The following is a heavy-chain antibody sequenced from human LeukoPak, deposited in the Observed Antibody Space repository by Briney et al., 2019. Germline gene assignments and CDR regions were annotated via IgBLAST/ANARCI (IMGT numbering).Heavy chain of an antibody. Sequence: GGSLRLSCAASGFTFSSYGMHWVRQAPGKGLEWVAVISYDGSNKYYADSVKGRFTISRDNSKNTLYLQMNSLRAEDTAVYYCAKDHYGSGSSSMDVWGQGTTVTVSS. CDR3: AKDHYGSGSSSMDV. J-gene: IGHJ6*02. D-gene: IGHD3-10*01. CDR1: GFTFSSYG. V-gene: IGHV3-30*18. CDR2: ISYDGSNK.